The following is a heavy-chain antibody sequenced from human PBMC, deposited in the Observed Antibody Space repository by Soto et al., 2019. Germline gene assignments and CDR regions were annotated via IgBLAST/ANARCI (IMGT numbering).Heavy chain of an antibody. CDR3: ARRYGYSFDY. CDR2: IYYSGTT. D-gene: IGHD5-18*01. CDR1: GGSISSYY. V-gene: IGHV4-59*08. Sequence: QVQLQESGPGLVKPSATLSLTCTVSGGSISSYYWSWIRQPPGKGLEWIGYIYYSGTTNYNPSLKSRVTISVDTSKNQLSLKLSSVTAADTAVYYCARRYGYSFDYWGQGTLVTVSS. J-gene: IGHJ4*02.